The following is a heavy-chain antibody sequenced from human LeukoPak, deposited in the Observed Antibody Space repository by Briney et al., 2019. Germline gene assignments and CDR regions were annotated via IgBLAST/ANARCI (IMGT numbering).Heavy chain of an antibody. CDR2: IYRGYSDA. V-gene: IGHV5-51*01. CDR1: GYSFTTYW. J-gene: IGHJ5*02. Sequence: GESLKISCQGSGYSFTTYWIAWARQMPGKGLDWRGVIYRGYSDARYSRARQGQVTISVDKSLSAASMQWSSLQGSDTAMYFCARRGSGYSNCFDPWGQGPLVSVS. CDR3: ARRGSGYSNCFDP. D-gene: IGHD3-22*01.